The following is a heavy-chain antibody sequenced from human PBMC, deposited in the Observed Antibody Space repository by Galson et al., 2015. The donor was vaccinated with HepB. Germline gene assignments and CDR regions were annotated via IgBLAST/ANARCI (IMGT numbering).Heavy chain of an antibody. CDR1: GFTFSSYW. D-gene: IGHD1-7*01. CDR3: AREFSGPREGWNYVVYFDY. J-gene: IGHJ4*02. CDR2: IKQDGSEK. Sequence: SLRLSCAASGFTFSSYWMSWVRQAPGKGLEWVANIKQDGSEKYYVDSVKGRFTISRDNAKNSLYLQMNSLRAEDTAVYYCAREFSGPREGWNYVVYFDYWGQGTLVTVSS. V-gene: IGHV3-7*01.